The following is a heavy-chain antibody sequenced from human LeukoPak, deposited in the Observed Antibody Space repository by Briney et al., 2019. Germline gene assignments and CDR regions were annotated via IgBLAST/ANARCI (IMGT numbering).Heavy chain of an antibody. CDR2: LYSGGSS. J-gene: IGHJ2*01. Sequence: GGSLRLSCAVSGFTVSSTYMTWVRQAPGKGLECVSVLYSGGSSYSEDSVRGRFTISSDNSKNTLFLQMNSLRAEDTAVYYCASGPRESIAARWYFDLWGRGTLVTVSS. V-gene: IGHV3-53*01. D-gene: IGHD6-6*01. CDR3: ASGPRESIAARWYFDL. CDR1: GFTVSSTY.